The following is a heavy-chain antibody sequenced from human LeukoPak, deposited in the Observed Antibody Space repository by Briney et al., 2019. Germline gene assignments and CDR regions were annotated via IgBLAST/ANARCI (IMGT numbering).Heavy chain of an antibody. J-gene: IGHJ3*02. CDR1: GGSFSSNG. CDR2: IIPIFGTA. V-gene: IGHV1-69*05. Sequence: GSSVKVSCKTSGGSFSSNGISWVRQAPGKGLEWMGGIIPIFGTANYAQKFQGRVTITTDESTSTAYMELSSLRSEDTAVYYCARPLTGTTFSLGGFDAFDIWGQGTMVTVSS. D-gene: IGHD1-7*01. CDR3: ARPLTGTTFSLGGFDAFDI.